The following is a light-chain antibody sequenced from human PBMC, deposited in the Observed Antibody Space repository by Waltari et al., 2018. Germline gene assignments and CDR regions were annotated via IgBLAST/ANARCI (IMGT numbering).Light chain of an antibody. CDR3: HQYHTTPWT. CDR1: QSVLYSPNNKSY. Sequence: DFVMTQSPDSLALSLGERATINCKSSQSVLYSPNNKSYLAWYQQKPGQPPNLLIYWASTRESGVPDRFSGSGSGTDFTLTISSLQAEDVAVYYCHQYHTTPWTFGQGTKVEIK. CDR2: WAS. V-gene: IGKV4-1*01. J-gene: IGKJ1*01.